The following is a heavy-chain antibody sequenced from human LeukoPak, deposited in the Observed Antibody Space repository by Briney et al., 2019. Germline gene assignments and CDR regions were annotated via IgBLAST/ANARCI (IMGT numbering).Heavy chain of an antibody. CDR1: GFTFSSYS. CDR3: ASSPDYYGSGSYI. J-gene: IGHJ4*02. D-gene: IGHD3-10*01. Sequence: GGSLRLSCAASGFTFSSYSMNWVRQAPGKGLEWVSSISSSSSYIYYADSVKGRFTISRDNAKNSLYPQMNSLRAEDTAVYYCASSPDYYGSGSYIWGQGTLVTVSS. V-gene: IGHV3-21*01. CDR2: ISSSSSYI.